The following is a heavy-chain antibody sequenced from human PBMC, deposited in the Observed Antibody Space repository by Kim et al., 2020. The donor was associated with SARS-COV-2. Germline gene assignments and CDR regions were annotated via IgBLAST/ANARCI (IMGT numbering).Heavy chain of an antibody. CDR2: FDPEDGET. J-gene: IGHJ4*02. D-gene: IGHD3-10*01. Sequence: ASVKVSCKVCGYTLTELSMHWVRQAPGKGLEWMGGFDPEDGETIYAQKFQGRVTMTEDTSTDTAYMELSSLRSEDTAVYYCAALKVGRGVAPEGGYYFDYWGQGTLVTVSS. CDR3: AALKVGRGVAPEGGYYFDY. V-gene: IGHV1-24*01. CDR1: GYTLTELS.